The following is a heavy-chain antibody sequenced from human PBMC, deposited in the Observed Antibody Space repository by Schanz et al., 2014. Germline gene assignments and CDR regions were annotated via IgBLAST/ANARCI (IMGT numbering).Heavy chain of an antibody. V-gene: IGHV3-48*01. CDR1: GFTFSDHY. D-gene: IGHD3-10*01. Sequence: EVQLVESGGGLVQPGGSLRLSCGGSGFTFSDHYMDWVRQAPGKGLEWLSYIATSSSTRHYADSVKGRVTISRDNAKNSVSLQMRRLRVEDTAVYYCASGVHVSSLQKGLQFWGRGTLVIVSS. J-gene: IGHJ1*01. CDR2: IATSSSTR. CDR3: ASGVHVSSLQKGLQF.